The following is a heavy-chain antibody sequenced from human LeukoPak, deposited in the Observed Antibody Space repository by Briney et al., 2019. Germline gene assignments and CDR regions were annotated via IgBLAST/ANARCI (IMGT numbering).Heavy chain of an antibody. D-gene: IGHD5-18*01. Sequence: PSETLSLTCAVYGGSFSGYYWSWIRQPPGKGLEWIGEINHSGSTNYNPSLKSRVTISVYTSKNQFSLKLSSVTAADTAVYYCARTRGYSYGYVDYGMDVWGKGTTVTVSS. V-gene: IGHV4-34*01. CDR1: GGSFSGYY. CDR2: INHSGST. J-gene: IGHJ6*04. CDR3: ARTRGYSYGYVDYGMDV.